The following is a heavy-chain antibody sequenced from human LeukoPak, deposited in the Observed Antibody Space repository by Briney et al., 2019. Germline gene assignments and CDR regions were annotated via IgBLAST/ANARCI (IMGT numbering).Heavy chain of an antibody. D-gene: IGHD6-13*01. CDR1: GYSISSGYY. J-gene: IGHJ4*02. V-gene: IGHV4-61*01. CDR3: ARYIAAAGIDPYYFDY. CDR2: IYYSGST. Sequence: SETLSLTCTVSGYSISSGYYWGWIRQPPGKGLEWIGYIYYSGSTNYNPSLKSRVTISVDASKNQFSLKLSSVTAADTAVYYCARYIAAAGIDPYYFDYWGQGTLVTVSS.